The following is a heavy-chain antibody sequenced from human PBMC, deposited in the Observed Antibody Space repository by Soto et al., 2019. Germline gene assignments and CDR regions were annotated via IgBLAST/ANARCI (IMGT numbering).Heavy chain of an antibody. CDR3: ARGHYDILTGYYTSPFHNWFDP. Sequence: QVQLVQSGAEVKKPGASVKVSCKASGYTFTSYYMHWVRQAPGQGLEWMGIINPSGGSTSYAQKFQGRVTMTRDTSTSTVYMELSSLRSEDTAVYYCARGHYDILTGYYTSPFHNWFDPWGQGTLVTVSS. J-gene: IGHJ5*02. V-gene: IGHV1-46*03. CDR2: INPSGGST. CDR1: GYTFTSYY. D-gene: IGHD3-9*01.